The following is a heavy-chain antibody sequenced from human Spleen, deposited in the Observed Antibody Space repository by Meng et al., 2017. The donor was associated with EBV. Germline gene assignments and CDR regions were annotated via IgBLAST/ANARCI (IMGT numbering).Heavy chain of an antibody. CDR1: GYTFTTFA. J-gene: IGHJ5*02. CDR2: INTNTGNP. Sequence: QVHLRQSGSDLKAPGASVQVSCKASGYTFTTFAMHWVRQAPGQGLEWMGWINTNTGNPTYAQGFAGRFVFSLDTSVNTAYLQISSLKAEDTAVYYCARPMTTVTTYWFDPWGQGTLVTVSS. V-gene: IGHV7-4-1*02. CDR3: ARPMTTVTTYWFDP. D-gene: IGHD4-17*01.